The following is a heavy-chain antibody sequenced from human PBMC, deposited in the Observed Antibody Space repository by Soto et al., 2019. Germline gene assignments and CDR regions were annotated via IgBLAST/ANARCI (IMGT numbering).Heavy chain of an antibody. V-gene: IGHV3-30*14. J-gene: IGHJ4*02. D-gene: IGHD4-17*01. CDR1: GFTFSSYA. Sequence: QVQLVESGGGVVQPGRSLRLSCAASGFTFSSYAMHWVRQAPGKGLEWVAVISYDGSNKYYADSVKGRFTIARDNSKNTLYLQMNSLRAEATAVYYCASTTVTTAYWGQGTLFTVSS. CDR3: ASTTVTTAY. CDR2: ISYDGSNK.